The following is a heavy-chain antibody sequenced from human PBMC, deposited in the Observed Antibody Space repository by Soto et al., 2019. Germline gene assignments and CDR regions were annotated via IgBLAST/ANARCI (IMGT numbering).Heavy chain of an antibody. J-gene: IGHJ5*02. D-gene: IGHD6-6*01. Sequence: ASVKVSCKAPGYTFTSYGITWVRQAPGQGLEWMGWISAYNGDTNYAPRLQGRVTMTTDTSTSTVYMELKSLKSDDTAVYYCARDQEYSTSGLYWFDLWGQGTLVTVSS. CDR2: ISAYNGDT. CDR3: ARDQEYSTSGLYWFDL. V-gene: IGHV1-18*04. CDR1: GYTFTSYG.